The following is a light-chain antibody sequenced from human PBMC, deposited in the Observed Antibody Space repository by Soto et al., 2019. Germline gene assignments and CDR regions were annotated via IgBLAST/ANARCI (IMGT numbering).Light chain of an antibody. V-gene: IGLV2-14*01. CDR1: SSDVGGYNY. CDR2: DVS. J-gene: IGLJ1*01. CDR3: NSYTSSSTLYA. Sequence: QSALTQPASVSGSPGQSITISCTGTSSDVGGYNYVSWYQQHPGKVPKLMIYDVSNRPSGVSNRFSGSKSGNTASLTISGLQAEDEVDYYCNSYTSSSTLYAFGTGTKVTVL.